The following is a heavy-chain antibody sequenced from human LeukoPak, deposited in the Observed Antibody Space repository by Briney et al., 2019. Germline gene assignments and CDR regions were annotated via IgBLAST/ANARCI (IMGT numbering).Heavy chain of an antibody. D-gene: IGHD6-19*01. CDR2: IYYSGST. CDR3: ARFTVAGTVFFDY. V-gene: IGHV4-39*01. CDR1: GGSISSGGYY. J-gene: IGHJ4*02. Sequence: SQTLSLTCTVSGGSISSGGYYWGWIRQPPGKGLEWIGSIYYSGSTYYNPSLKSRVTISVDASKNQFSLKLSSVTAADTAVYYCARFTVAGTVFFDYWGQGTLVSVSS.